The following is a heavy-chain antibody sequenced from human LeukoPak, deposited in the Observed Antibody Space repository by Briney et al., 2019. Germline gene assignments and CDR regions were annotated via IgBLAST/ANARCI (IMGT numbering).Heavy chain of an antibody. CDR2: IRSNTYGGTA. J-gene: IGHJ4*02. Sequence: GGSLRLSCAASGFTFSSYWMQWVRQAPGKGLEWVGFIRSNTYGGTAEYAASVKGRFTISRDDSKSIAYLQMNSLKTEDTAVYYCTKGDYHAYWGQGTLATVSS. CDR3: TKGDYHAY. CDR1: GFTFSSYW. V-gene: IGHV3-49*04.